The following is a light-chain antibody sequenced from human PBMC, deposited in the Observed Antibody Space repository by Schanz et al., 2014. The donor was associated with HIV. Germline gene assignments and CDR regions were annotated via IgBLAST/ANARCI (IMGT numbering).Light chain of an antibody. CDR3: LQHNSYPRT. CDR2: GAS. J-gene: IGKJ1*01. CDR1: RDIANY. V-gene: IGKV1-17*03. Sequence: DIQMTQSPSAMSASVGDRVTITCRASRDIANYLAWFQQKPGKVPQRLIYGASSVQSGVPSRFSGSGSGTKFTLTISNLQPEDFATYYCLQHNSYPRTFGQGTKVELK.